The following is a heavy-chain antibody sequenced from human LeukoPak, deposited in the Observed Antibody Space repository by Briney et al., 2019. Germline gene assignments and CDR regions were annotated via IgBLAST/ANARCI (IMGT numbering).Heavy chain of an antibody. V-gene: IGHV3-9*01. D-gene: IGHD3-10*01. CDR2: ISWNSGSK. CDR3: AKGRHGSGTFVLYY. CDR1: GFTFDDYA. Sequence: GRSLRLSCAASGFTFDDYAMYWVRQAPGKGLEWVSGISWNSGSKSHADSVKGRFTISRDNAKNSLYLQMNSLRPEDTALYYCAKGRHGSGTFVLYYWGQGTLVTVSS. J-gene: IGHJ4*02.